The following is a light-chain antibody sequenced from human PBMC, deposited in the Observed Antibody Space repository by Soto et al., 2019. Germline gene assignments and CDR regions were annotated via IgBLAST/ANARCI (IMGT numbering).Light chain of an antibody. CDR2: GAS. CDR1: QGVTPAY. V-gene: IGKV3-20*01. CDR3: QQYGGSPLFT. Sequence: EIVLTQSPGTLSLSPGERATLSYRASQGVTPAYLAWYQHKPGQAPRLLIYGASNRATGIPDRFSGSGSGTDFTLTISRLEPEDFAVYSCQQYGGSPLFTFGPGTRVDVK. J-gene: IGKJ3*01.